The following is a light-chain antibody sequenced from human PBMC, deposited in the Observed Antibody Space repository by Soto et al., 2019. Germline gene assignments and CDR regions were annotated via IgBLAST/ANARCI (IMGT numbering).Light chain of an antibody. CDR3: QQYVNSPVT. CDR1: QRVNSSY. CDR2: GAY. Sequence: EIVLTQSPDTLYLAPGEGATLSCRASQRVNSSYLAWYQQKHDQAPRLLISGAYDRAAGVPARVSGSGSGTDFTLTISRLEPEDFAVYYCQQYVNSPVTFGQGTRLQIK. J-gene: IGKJ2*01. V-gene: IGKV3-20*01.